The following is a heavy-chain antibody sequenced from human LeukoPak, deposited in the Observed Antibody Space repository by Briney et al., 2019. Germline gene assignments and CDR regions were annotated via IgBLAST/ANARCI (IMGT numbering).Heavy chain of an antibody. Sequence: SETLSLTCTVSGGSISSGGYYWSWIRQHPGKGLEWTGYIYYSGSTYYNPSLKSRVTISVDTSKNQFSLKLSSVTAADTAVYYRARGSDSALDYWGQGTLVTVSS. J-gene: IGHJ4*02. D-gene: IGHD3-22*01. CDR2: IYYSGST. V-gene: IGHV4-31*03. CDR3: ARGSDSALDY. CDR1: GGSISSGGYY.